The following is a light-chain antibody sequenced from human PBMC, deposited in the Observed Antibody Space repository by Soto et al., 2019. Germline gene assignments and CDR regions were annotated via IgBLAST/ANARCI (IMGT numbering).Light chain of an antibody. CDR3: QQRSNWPLT. Sequence: EIVLTQSPATLSLSPGERATLSCRASQSVSSYLAWYQQKPGQAPRLLIYDASNCPTGIPARFSGSGSGTDFTLTISIREPEEFAVYYCQQRSNWPLTFGGGTKVEIK. V-gene: IGKV3-11*01. CDR2: DAS. J-gene: IGKJ4*01. CDR1: QSVSSY.